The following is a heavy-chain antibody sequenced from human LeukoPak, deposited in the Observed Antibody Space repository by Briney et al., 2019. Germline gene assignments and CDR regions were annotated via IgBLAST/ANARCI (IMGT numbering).Heavy chain of an antibody. CDR3: AKDGVSSSYYYYYMDV. D-gene: IGHD3-16*01. V-gene: IGHV3-23*01. J-gene: IGHJ6*03. Sequence: PGGSLRLSCAASGFTFSSYAMSWVRQAPGKGLEWVSGISGIGGSTYYADSVKGRFTISRDNSKNTLYPQMNSLRAEDTAIYYCAKDGVSSSYYYYYMDVWGKGTTVTVSS. CDR2: ISGIGGST. CDR1: GFTFSSYA.